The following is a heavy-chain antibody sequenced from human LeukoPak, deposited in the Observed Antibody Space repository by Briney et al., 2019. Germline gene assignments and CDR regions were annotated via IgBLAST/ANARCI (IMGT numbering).Heavy chain of an antibody. V-gene: IGHV4-34*01. Sequence: PSETLSLTCAVYGGSFSGYRWSWIRQPPGKGLEWVGEINHRGSTNYNPSLKSRVTISVDTSKNPFSLKLSSVPAADTAVYYCARGNCDYFDYWVQGTLVTVSS. CDR3: ARGNCDYFDY. CDR2: INHRGST. CDR1: GGSFSGYR. D-gene: IGHD1-1*01. J-gene: IGHJ4*02.